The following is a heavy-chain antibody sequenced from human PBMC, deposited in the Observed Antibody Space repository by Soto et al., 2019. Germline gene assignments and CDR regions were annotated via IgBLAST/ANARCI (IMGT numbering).Heavy chain of an antibody. J-gene: IGHJ4*02. CDR1: GFTFSSYS. V-gene: IGHV3-48*02. CDR2: ISISSNTI. CDR3: AGGITIFGLG. Sequence: GGSLRLSCAASGFTFSSYSMNWVRQAPGKGVEWVSYISISSNTIYYADSVKGRFTISRDNAKNSLYLQMNSLRDEDTAVYYCAGGITIFGLGWGQGTLVTVSS. D-gene: IGHD3-3*01.